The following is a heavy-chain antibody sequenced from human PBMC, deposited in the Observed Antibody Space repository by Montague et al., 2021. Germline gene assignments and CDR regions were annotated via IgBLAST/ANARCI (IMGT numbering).Heavy chain of an antibody. D-gene: IGHD6-19*01. V-gene: IGHV3-23*03. CDR2: IHRRGSPT. CDR1: GFTFSRFA. J-gene: IGHJ4*02. Sequence: SLRLSCAASGFTFSRFAMSWVRQAPGKGLEWVSIIHRRGSPTYYGDSVKGRLTISRDDSKNMLYLQLNSLRAEDTAVYYCAKDRGDSSGWPIFDYWGQGALVTDSS. CDR3: AKDRGDSSGWPIFDY.